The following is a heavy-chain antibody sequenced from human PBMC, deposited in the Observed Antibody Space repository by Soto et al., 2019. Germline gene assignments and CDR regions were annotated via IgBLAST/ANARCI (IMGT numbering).Heavy chain of an antibody. CDR2: ISGYNGKT. J-gene: IGHJ4*02. CDR1: GYTFTSYG. Sequence: ASVKVSCKASGYTFTSYGISWVRQAPGQGLEWMGWISGYNGKTNYAQKVQDRVTMTTDTSTSTVYMELRSLRSDDTAVYYCARGLGLYYFDYWGQGTLVTVSS. V-gene: IGHV1-18*01. D-gene: IGHD1-26*01. CDR3: ARGLGLYYFDY.